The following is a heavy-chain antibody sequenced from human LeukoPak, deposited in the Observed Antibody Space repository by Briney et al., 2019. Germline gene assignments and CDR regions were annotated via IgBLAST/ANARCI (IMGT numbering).Heavy chain of an antibody. Sequence: SVKVLRNPSVCTFRRYAIRAMPQAPGQGLEWMGRIIPILGIANYAQKFQGRVTITADKSTSTAYMELSSLRSEDTAVCYCARERGWWFGPWGQGTLVTVSS. J-gene: IGHJ5*02. CDR2: IIPILGIA. CDR3: ARERGWWFGP. D-gene: IGHD2-15*01. V-gene: IGHV1-69*04. CDR1: VCTFRRYA.